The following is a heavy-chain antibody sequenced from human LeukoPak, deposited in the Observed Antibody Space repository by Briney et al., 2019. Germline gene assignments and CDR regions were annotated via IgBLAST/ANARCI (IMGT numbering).Heavy chain of an antibody. D-gene: IGHD3-22*01. Sequence: SETLSLTCSVSGGSISGYYWRWIRQPPGKGLEWIGYIHYSGSTNYNPSLKSRVTISVDTSKNQFSLKLSSVTAADTAVFYCARIFTDSSDYYSEYWGQGTLVTVSS. J-gene: IGHJ4*02. CDR1: GGSISGYY. V-gene: IGHV4-59*01. CDR2: IHYSGST. CDR3: ARIFTDSSDYYSEY.